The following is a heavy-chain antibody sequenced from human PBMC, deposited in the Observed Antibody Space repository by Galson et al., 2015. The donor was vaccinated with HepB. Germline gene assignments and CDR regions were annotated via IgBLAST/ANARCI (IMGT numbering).Heavy chain of an antibody. CDR3: AKLVGAGGY. D-gene: IGHD2-15*01. J-gene: IGHJ4*02. CDR1: GFIFGNYG. CDR2: INDRGAGT. V-gene: IGHV3-23*01. Sequence: SLRLSCAASGFIFGNYGMSWVRQAPGKGLECVSSINDRGAGTNYADSVKGRFTISRDNSKNMLYLQMNSLGVDDTAVYYCAKLVGAGGYWGQGTLVTVSS.